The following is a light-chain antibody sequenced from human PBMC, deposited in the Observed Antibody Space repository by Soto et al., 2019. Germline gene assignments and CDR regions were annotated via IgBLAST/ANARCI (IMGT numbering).Light chain of an antibody. J-gene: IGKJ1*01. V-gene: IGKV1-5*03. Sequence: DIQMTQSPSTLSASVGDRVTITCRASQSIITSLAWYQQKPGKAPKLLIYKASSLQSGVPSRFSGSGSGTEFTLTISSMQLDYFATYYCQQYNSYSRTCGQGTKFDIK. CDR1: QSIITS. CDR2: KAS. CDR3: QQYNSYSRT.